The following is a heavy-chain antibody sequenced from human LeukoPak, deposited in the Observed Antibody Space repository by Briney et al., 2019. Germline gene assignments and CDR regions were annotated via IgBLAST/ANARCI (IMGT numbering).Heavy chain of an antibody. J-gene: IGHJ6*02. D-gene: IGHD3-10*01. V-gene: IGHV5-51*01. Sequence: GESLKISCKGSGYSFTSYWIGWVRQMPEKDLEWMGAIYPGDSDTTYSPSLQGQVTISADKSATTAYLQWNSLKASDTAIYYCARLMTLVRGGLKRLPRSCGMDVWGQGTTVTVS. CDR3: ARLMTLVRGGLKRLPRSCGMDV. CDR2: IYPGDSDT. CDR1: GYSFTSYW.